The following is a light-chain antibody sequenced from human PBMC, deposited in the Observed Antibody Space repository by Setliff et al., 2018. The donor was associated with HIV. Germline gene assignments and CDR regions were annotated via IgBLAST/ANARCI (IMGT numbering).Light chain of an antibody. CDR3: SSYTSSTPLYV. J-gene: IGLJ1*01. Sequence: QSALAQPASVSGSPGQTISISCTGTHNDVGSYDYVSWYQQHPGKAPKLIIFDVSKGPSGVSNRFSGSKSGNTASLTISGLQAADEADYYCSSYTSSTPLYVFGTGTKVTVL. CDR2: DVS. V-gene: IGLV2-14*03. CDR1: HNDVGSYDY.